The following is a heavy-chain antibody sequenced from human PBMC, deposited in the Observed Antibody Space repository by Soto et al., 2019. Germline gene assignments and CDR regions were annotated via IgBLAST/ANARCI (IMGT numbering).Heavy chain of an antibody. Sequence: ASVKVSCKASGYTFTGYYMHWVRQAPGQGLEWMGWINPNSGGTNYAQKFQGWVTMTRDTSISTAYMELSRLRSDDTAVYYCARGGNSWSYYYYGMDVWGQGTTVTVSS. V-gene: IGHV1-2*04. CDR1: GYTFTGYY. D-gene: IGHD6-13*01. CDR2: INPNSGGT. CDR3: ARGGNSWSYYYYGMDV. J-gene: IGHJ6*02.